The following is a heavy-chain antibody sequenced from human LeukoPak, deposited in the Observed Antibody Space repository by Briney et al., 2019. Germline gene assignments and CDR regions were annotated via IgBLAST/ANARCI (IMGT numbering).Heavy chain of an antibody. CDR3: ARDKGGYSYGYDH. D-gene: IGHD5-18*01. J-gene: IGHJ4*02. CDR1: GFTFSSYW. V-gene: IGHV3-7*01. CDR2: IKQDGSEK. Sequence: GGSLRLSCAASGFTFSSYWVTWVRQAPGKGLEWVANIKQDGSEKHYVDSVKGRFTISRDNAKNSLYLQMNSLRAEDTAVYYCARDKGGYSYGYDHWGQGTLVTVSS.